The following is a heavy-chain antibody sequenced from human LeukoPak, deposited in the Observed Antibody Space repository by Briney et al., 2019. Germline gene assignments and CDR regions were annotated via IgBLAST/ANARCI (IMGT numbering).Heavy chain of an antibody. V-gene: IGHV3-30*18. D-gene: IGHD3-22*01. CDR1: GFTFSSYG. Sequence: GGSLRLSCVASGFTFSSYGMHWVRQAPGKGLEWVAVISYDGSNKYYADSVKGRFTISRDNSKNTLYLQMNSLRAEDTAVYYCAKDYDSSGYYPDDYWGQGTLVTVSS. CDR3: AKDYDSSGYYPDDY. J-gene: IGHJ4*02. CDR2: ISYDGSNK.